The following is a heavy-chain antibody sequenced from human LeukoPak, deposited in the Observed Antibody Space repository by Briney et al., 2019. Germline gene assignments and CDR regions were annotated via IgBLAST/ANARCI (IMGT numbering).Heavy chain of an antibody. CDR1: GGSISSYH. Sequence: SETLSLTCTVSGGSISSYHWSWIRQPPGKGLEWIGYIYYSGSTNYNPSLKSRVTISVDTSKNQFSLKLSSVTAADTAVYYCARGARESPLDYWGQGTLVTVSS. V-gene: IGHV4-59*01. CDR3: ARGARESPLDY. J-gene: IGHJ4*02. CDR2: IYYSGST.